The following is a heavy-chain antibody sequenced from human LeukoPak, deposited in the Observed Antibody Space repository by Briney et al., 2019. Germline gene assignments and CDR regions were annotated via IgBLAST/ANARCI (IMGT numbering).Heavy chain of an antibody. J-gene: IGHJ4*02. V-gene: IGHV4-59*01. CDR3: ARTSTSFDD. Sequence: PSETLSLTCTVSGGSISSYYWSWIRQPPGKGLERIGYISYSGSTNYNPSLKSRVTISVDMSKNQFSLDLSSVTAADTAVYYCARTSTSFDDWGQGTLVTVSS. CDR2: ISYSGST. CDR1: GGSISSYY. D-gene: IGHD2-2*01.